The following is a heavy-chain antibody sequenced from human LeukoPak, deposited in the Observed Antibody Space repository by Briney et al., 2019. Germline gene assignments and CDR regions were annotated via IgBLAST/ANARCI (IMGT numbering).Heavy chain of an antibody. D-gene: IGHD1-1*01. V-gene: IGHV3-74*01. Sequence: GGSLRLSCTASGFTFSEYWMHWVRQVPGKGLVWVSRISTEVNTASYADSVKGRFIISRDNAKNTLYLQMRSLRAEDTGVYYCARDYVGTANFYYGLDVWGQGTTVTVAS. CDR3: ARDYVGTANFYYGLDV. CDR2: ISTEVNTA. CDR1: GFTFSEYW. J-gene: IGHJ6*02.